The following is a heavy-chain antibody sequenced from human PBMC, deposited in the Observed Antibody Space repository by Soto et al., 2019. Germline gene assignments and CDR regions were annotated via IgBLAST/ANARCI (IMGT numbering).Heavy chain of an antibody. J-gene: IGHJ4*02. D-gene: IGHD3-3*01. CDR2: ISYDGSNK. Sequence: VQLVESGGGVVQPGRSLRLSCAASGFTFSSHGMHWVRQAPGKGLEWVAVISYDGSNKYYADSVKGRCTISRDNSKDTLYLQMNSLRAEDTAVYYCVKTGRFLEWFDYWGQGTLVSVSS. V-gene: IGHV3-30*18. CDR1: GFTFSSHG. CDR3: VKTGRFLEWFDY.